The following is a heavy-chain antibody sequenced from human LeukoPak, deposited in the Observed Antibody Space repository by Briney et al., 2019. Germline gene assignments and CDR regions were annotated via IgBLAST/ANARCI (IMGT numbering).Heavy chain of an antibody. J-gene: IGHJ4*02. D-gene: IGHD6-19*01. CDR3: ARVFSGWSFDY. CDR1: GGSISSYY. CDR2: TYSSGTF. Sequence: KTSETLSLTCIVSGGSISSYYWSWIRQPPGKGLEWIGYTYSSGTFNYNPSLKSRLTISVDTSKNQFSLKLRFVTAADTAVYFCARVFSGWSFDYWGQGTLVTVSS. V-gene: IGHV4-59*01.